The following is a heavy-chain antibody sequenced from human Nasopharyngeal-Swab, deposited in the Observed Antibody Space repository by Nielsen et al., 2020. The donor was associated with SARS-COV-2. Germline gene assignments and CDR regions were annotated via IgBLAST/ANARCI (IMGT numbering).Heavy chain of an antibody. CDR1: GFTFSSYE. V-gene: IGHV3-7*03. J-gene: IGHJ5*02. D-gene: IGHD3-3*01. CDR3: AKDIRGYYDFSP. Sequence: GESLKISCVASGFTFSSYEMNWVRQAPGKGLEWVANIKEDGSEAHYVGSVRGRFTISRDNAENSLYLQMNSLRAEDTAVYYCAKDIRGYYDFSPWGLGTLVTVAS. CDR2: IKEDGSEA.